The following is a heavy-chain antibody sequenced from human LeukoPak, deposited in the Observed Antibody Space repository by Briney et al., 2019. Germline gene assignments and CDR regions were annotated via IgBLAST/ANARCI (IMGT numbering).Heavy chain of an antibody. CDR1: GGSISSGGYY. CDR3: ARSGSGWRYYFDY. V-gene: IGHV4-31*03. J-gene: IGHJ4*02. Sequence: SQTLSLTCTVSGGSISSGGYYWSWIRQHPGKGLEWIGYIYYSRRTYYNPSLKSRVTISVDTSKNQFSLNLSSVTAADTAVYYCARSGSGWRYYFDYWGQGTLVTVSS. CDR2: IYYSRRT. D-gene: IGHD6-19*01.